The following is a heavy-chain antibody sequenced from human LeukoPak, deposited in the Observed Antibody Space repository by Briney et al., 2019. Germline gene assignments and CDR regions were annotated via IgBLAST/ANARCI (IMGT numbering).Heavy chain of an antibody. D-gene: IGHD2-2*01. Sequence: ASVKVSCKASGYTFTSYGISWVRQAPGQGLEWMGWISAYNGNTNYAQKLQGRVTMTTDTSTSTAYMELRSLRSDDTAVYYCARGVPAADNDYYYYYMDVWGKGTTVAVSS. CDR1: GYTFTSYG. CDR3: ARGVPAADNDYYYYYMDV. J-gene: IGHJ6*03. CDR2: ISAYNGNT. V-gene: IGHV1-18*01.